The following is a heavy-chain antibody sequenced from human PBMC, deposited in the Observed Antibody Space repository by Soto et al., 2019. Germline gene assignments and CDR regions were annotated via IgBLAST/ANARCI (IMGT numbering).Heavy chain of an antibody. CDR1: GFTFYSYA. CDR3: AKDLAYDTSGYFPYYFQY. V-gene: IGHV3-23*01. J-gene: IGHJ4*02. Sequence: GGSLRLSCAASGFTFYSYAMSWVRQAPGKALEWVSGISGSGGSTYYADSVKGRFTSSRDNSKNTLYLQMNSLRAEDTAVYYCAKDLAYDTSGYFPYYFQYWGQGALVTVS. CDR2: ISGSGGST. D-gene: IGHD3-22*01.